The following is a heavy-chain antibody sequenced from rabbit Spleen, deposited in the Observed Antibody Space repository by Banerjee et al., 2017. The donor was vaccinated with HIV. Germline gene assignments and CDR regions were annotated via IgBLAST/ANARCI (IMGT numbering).Heavy chain of an antibody. V-gene: IGHV1S47*01. D-gene: IGHD7-1*01. J-gene: IGHJ3*01. CDR3: ARDTGTSFSSYGMDL. CDR2: IYPGFDTT. Sequence: WVRQAPGKGPEWIADIYPGFDTTNYANSVKGRSTISRDNAQNTVFLQMTSLTAADTATYFCARDTGTSFSSYGMDLWGQGTLVTVS.